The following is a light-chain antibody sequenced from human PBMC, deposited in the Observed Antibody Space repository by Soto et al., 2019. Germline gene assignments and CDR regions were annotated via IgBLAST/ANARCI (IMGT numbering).Light chain of an antibody. V-gene: IGLV2-14*03. CDR3: SSYTTSSTVI. Sequence: QSARTQPASVSGSPGQSITISCTGTSSDVGGYNYVSWYQQHPGKAPKLMIYDVTNRPSGVPDRFSGSKSANTASLTISGLQAEDEANYYCSSYTTSSTVIFGGGTKLTVL. CDR2: DVT. CDR1: SSDVGGYNY. J-gene: IGLJ2*01.